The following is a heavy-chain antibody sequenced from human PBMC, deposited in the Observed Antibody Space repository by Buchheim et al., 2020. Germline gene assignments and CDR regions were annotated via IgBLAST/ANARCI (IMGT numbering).Heavy chain of an antibody. CDR3: ARGYSSSWFQEYHLDF. V-gene: IGHV3-48*03. CDR1: GFTYSSYE. D-gene: IGHD6-13*01. CDR2: ISGTGKTI. J-gene: IGHJ4*02. Sequence: VQLMESGGALVQPGGSLTLSCAASGFTYSSYEMNWVRQLPGKGLECISYISGTGKTIYYADSVKGRFTISRDNDKNLLFLQMNSLRVEDTAVYYCARGYSSSWFQEYHLDFWGQGTL.